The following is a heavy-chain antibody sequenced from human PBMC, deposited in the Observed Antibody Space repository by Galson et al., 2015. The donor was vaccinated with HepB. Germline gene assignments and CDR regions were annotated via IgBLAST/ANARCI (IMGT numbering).Heavy chain of an antibody. D-gene: IGHD3-3*01. CDR1: GGSISSYY. Sequence: SETLSLTCTVSGGSISSYYWSWIRQPPGKGLEWIGYIYYSGSTNYNPSLKSRVTISVDTSKNQFSLKLGSVTAADTAVYYCARSVTIFGVGGGNWFDPWGQGTLVTVSS. CDR3: ARSVTIFGVGGGNWFDP. V-gene: IGHV4-59*01. CDR2: IYYSGST. J-gene: IGHJ5*02.